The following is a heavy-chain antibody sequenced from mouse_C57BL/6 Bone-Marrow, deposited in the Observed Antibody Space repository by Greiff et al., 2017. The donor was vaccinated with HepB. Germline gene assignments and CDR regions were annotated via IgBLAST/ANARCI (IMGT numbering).Heavy chain of an antibody. Sequence: QVQLQQPGTDLVKPGASVKLSCKASGYTFTSYWMPWVKQRPGQGLEWIGNINPSNGGTNYNEKFKSKATLTVDKSSSTAYLQLSSLTSEDSAVYFCANYYGSSYGAFAYWGQGTLLTVSA. CDR3: ANYYGSSYGAFAY. J-gene: IGHJ3*01. D-gene: IGHD1-1*01. V-gene: IGHV1-53*01. CDR1: GYTFTSYW. CDR2: INPSNGGT.